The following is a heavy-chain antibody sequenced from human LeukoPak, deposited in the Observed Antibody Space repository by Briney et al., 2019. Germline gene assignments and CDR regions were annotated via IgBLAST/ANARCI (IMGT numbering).Heavy chain of an antibody. CDR1: GGSISSYY. Sequence: SETLSLTCTVSGGSISSYYWSWIRQPPGKGLERIGYIYYSGSTNYNPSLKSRVTISVDTSKNQFSLKLSSVTAADTAVYYCARVGNWNDGWFDPWGQGTLITVSS. J-gene: IGHJ5*02. V-gene: IGHV4-59*01. CDR2: IYYSGST. D-gene: IGHD1-20*01. CDR3: ARVGNWNDGWFDP.